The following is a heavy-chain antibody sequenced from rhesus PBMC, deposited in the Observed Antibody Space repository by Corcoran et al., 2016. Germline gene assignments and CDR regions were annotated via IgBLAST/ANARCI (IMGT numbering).Heavy chain of an antibody. CDR2: IRSKANGGTA. V-gene: IGHV3S22*01. CDR1: GFTFSDSY. CDR3: ARDQIKS. J-gene: IGHJ4*01. D-gene: IGHD6-19*01. Sequence: EVQLVESGGGLVQPGGSLRLSCAASGFTFSDSYMSWVRQAPGKGPGGVGFIRSKANGGTAEYAASVKGRFTISRDDSKYLASLQMSSLKTEDTAVYYCARDQIKSWGQGVLVTVSS.